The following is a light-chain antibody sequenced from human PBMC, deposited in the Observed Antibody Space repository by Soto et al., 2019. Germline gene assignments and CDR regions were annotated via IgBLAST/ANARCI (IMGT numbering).Light chain of an antibody. CDR2: DVS. J-gene: IGLJ1*01. Sequence: QSVLTQPASVSGSPGQSITISCTGTSSDVGGHNYVSWYQHHPGKAPKLIIYDVSNRPSGVSIRFSASKSDNTASLTISGLQPEDEADYHCSSYTTSNTRQIVFGTGTKVTVL. V-gene: IGLV2-14*03. CDR3: SSYTTSNTRQIV. CDR1: SSDVGGHNY.